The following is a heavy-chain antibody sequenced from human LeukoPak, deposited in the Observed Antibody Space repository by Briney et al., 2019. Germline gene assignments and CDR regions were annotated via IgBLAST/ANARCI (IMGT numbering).Heavy chain of an antibody. V-gene: IGHV3-21*01. Sequence: PGGSLRLSCAASGFTFSSYSMNWVRQAPGKGLEWVSFISTSSSYIHNADSVKGRFTISRDNAENSLYLQMNSLRAEDTAVYYCARAGRDYFDYWGQGTLVTVSS. CDR3: ARAGRDYFDY. D-gene: IGHD1-26*01. J-gene: IGHJ4*02. CDR2: ISTSSSYI. CDR1: GFTFSSYS.